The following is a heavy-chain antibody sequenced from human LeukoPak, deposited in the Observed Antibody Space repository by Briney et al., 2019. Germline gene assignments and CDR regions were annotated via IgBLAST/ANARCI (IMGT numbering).Heavy chain of an antibody. D-gene: IGHD6-6*01. Sequence: ASVKVSCKASGYTFTSYYMHWVRQAPGQGLEWMGIINPSGCSTSYAQKFQGRVTMTRDTSTSTVYMELSSLRSEDTAVYYCARDGPRIAALGEDFDYWGQGTLATVSS. V-gene: IGHV1-46*01. CDR2: INPSGCST. CDR3: ARDGPRIAALGEDFDY. CDR1: GYTFTSYY. J-gene: IGHJ4*02.